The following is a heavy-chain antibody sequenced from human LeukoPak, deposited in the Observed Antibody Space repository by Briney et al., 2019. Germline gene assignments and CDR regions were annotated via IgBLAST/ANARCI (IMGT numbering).Heavy chain of an antibody. CDR1: GGTFSSYA. CDR2: IIPIFGTA. D-gene: IGHD6-13*01. CDR3: AREPLLGIAAAGTLDY. V-gene: IGHV1-69*13. Sequence: SVKVSCKAPGGTFSSYAISWVRQAPGQGLEWMGGIIPIFGTANYAQKFQGRVTITADESTSTTYMELSSLRSEDTAVYYCAREPLLGIAAAGTLDYWGQGTLVTVSS. J-gene: IGHJ4*02.